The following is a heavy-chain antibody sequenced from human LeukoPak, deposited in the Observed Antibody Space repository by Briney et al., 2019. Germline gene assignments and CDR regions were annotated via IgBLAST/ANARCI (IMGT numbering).Heavy chain of an antibody. CDR2: IKRKTDDGTT. J-gene: IGHJ6*02. CDR3: TSNFGYYYGMDV. CDR1: RFTLSNAW. Sequence: VKPGGSLRLSCAASRFTLSNAWMSWVRQAPGKGLEWGVRIKRKTDDGTTDYAAPVKGRFTISRDDSKNTLYLQMNSLKTEDTAVYYCTSNFGYYYGMDVWGQGTTVTVSS. D-gene: IGHD3-10*01. V-gene: IGHV3-15*01.